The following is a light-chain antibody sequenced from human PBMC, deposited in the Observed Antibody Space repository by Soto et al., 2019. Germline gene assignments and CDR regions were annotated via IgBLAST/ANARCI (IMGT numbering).Light chain of an antibody. V-gene: IGLV1-40*01. J-gene: IGLJ3*02. CDR3: HSYAISQSGSV. CDR1: NSNIGGNND. CDR2: GAN. Sequence: QSVLTQPPSVSGAQGQWFTISCTGGNSNIGGNNDVPWYKQIPGAAPKLLIYGANDRPSVVPDRFAGAKSGTSASLAITGLQAEYEADYYSHSYAISQSGSVFGGGTKLTVL.